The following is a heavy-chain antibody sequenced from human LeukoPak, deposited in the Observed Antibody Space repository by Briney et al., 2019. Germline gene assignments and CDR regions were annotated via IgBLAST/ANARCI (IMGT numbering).Heavy chain of an antibody. CDR2: IKQDGSDK. D-gene: IGHD1-26*01. J-gene: IGHJ4*02. V-gene: IGHV3-7*01. CDR3: ARGEGLGTTNGGYYFAY. Sequence: GSLRLSCAASGFTFSTYWMSWVRRAPGKGLEWVANIKQDGSDKYYVDSVKGRFTISRDNAKNSLYLQMNTLRAEDTAVYYCARGEGLGTTNGGYYFAYWGQGSLVIVSS. CDR1: GFTFSTYW.